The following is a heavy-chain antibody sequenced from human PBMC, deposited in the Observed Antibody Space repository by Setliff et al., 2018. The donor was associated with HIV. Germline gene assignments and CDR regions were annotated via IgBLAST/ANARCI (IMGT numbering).Heavy chain of an antibody. Sequence: PGGSLSLSCAASVFTFNNYGMNWVRQAPGKGLEWVAFIRYDGSQKYYVDSVKGRFTISRDNSKNTLYLQMNSLRVEDTAVYYCAKDVCSGAYCYAYYYYGMDVWGQGTMVTV. CDR3: AKDVCSGAYCYAYYYYGMDV. V-gene: IGHV3-30*02. CDR1: VFTFNNYG. D-gene: IGHD2-15*01. CDR2: IRYDGSQK. J-gene: IGHJ6*02.